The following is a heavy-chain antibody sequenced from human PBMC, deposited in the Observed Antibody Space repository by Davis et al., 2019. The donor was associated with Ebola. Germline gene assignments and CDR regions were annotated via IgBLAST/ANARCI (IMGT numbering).Heavy chain of an antibody. V-gene: IGHV1-18*01. CDR1: GYTFTSYD. J-gene: IGHJ4*02. CDR3: ASALGIYSPPDY. D-gene: IGHD5-12*01. CDR2: ISAYNGNT. Sequence: ASVKVSCKASGYTFTSYDISWVRQAPGQGLEWMGWISAYNGNTNYAQKLQGRVTMTTDTSTSTAYMELRSLRSDDTAVYYCASALGIYSPPDYWGQGTLVTVSS.